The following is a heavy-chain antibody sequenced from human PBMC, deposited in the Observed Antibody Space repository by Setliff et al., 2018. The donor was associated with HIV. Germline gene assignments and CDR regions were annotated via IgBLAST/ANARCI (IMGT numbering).Heavy chain of an antibody. CDR2: MNPNTGVS. Sequence: ASVKVSCKASGHTFTNVDIHWLRRATGQGLEWMGWMNPNTGVSGYALKFPARVTMPRDTSISTAYMELSSLTSEDTAVYYCARGKGVGGVVITGGLDVWGKGTTVTVSS. J-gene: IGHJ6*04. D-gene: IGHD3-10*01. CDR3: ARGKGVGGVVITGGLDV. V-gene: IGHV1-8*01. CDR1: GHTFTNVD.